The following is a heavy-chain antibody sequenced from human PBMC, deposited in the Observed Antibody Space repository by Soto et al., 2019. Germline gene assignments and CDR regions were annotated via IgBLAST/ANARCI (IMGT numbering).Heavy chain of an antibody. CDR3: AGGVSGGCCTSYYYSMDV. CDR2: IGTTSSYI. CDR1: GFTFGTYT. Sequence: EVQLVESGGGLVKPGGSLRLSCAASGFTFGTYTMNWVRQAPGKGLEWVSSIGTTSSYIYYADSVRGRFTISRDNARDALYLQMSSLRAADTAVYYCAGGVSGGCCTSYYYSMDVWGQGTTVTVSS. J-gene: IGHJ6*02. V-gene: IGHV3-21*01. D-gene: IGHD6-19*01.